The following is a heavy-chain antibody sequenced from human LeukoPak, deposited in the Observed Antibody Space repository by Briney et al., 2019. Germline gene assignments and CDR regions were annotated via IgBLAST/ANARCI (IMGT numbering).Heavy chain of an antibody. CDR2: IYYSGST. CDR3: ARDLGPRVFDY. CDR1: GGSISNYY. D-gene: IGHD6-13*01. V-gene: IGHV4-59*01. Sequence: SETLSLTCTVSGGSISNYYWSWIRQPPGKGLEWIGYIYYSGSTNYNPSLKSRVTISVDTSKNQFSLKLSSVTAADTAVYYCARDLGPRVFDYWGQGTLVTVSS. J-gene: IGHJ4*02.